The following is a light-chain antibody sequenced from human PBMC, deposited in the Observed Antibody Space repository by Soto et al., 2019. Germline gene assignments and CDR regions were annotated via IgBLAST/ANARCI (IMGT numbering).Light chain of an antibody. J-gene: IGKJ1*01. CDR1: QDIYSW. CDR3: QQANTFPWT. V-gene: IGKV1-12*01. Sequence: DIQMTQSPSSVSASVGDRVTFTCRASQDIYSWLAWYQQIPGKAPKLLIYGASNLKSGVPSRFSGGGSGTDYTLTISNLQPEDFATYFCQQANTFPWTFGQGTRV. CDR2: GAS.